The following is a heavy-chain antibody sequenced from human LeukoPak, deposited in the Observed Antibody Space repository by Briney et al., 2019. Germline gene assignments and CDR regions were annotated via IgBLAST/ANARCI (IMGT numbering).Heavy chain of an antibody. J-gene: IGHJ4*02. CDR2: IWYDGSNK. CDR1: GFTFSSYG. D-gene: IGHD5-12*01. Sequence: GRSLRLSCVASGFTFSSYGMHWVRQAPGKGLEWVAVIWYDGSNKYYADSVKGRFTVSRDNSKNTLYLQMNSLRAEDTAVYYCAREGNSGYDHEDYFVYWGQGTLVTVSS. V-gene: IGHV3-33*01. CDR3: AREGNSGYDHEDYFVY.